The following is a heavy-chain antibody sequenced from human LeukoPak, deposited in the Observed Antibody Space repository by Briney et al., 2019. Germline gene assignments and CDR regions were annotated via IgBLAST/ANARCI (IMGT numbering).Heavy chain of an antibody. CDR1: GFTFSSYS. D-gene: IGHD2-21*02. CDR3: AREEAGDFNIFDY. V-gene: IGHV3-21*01. CDR2: ISSSSSYI. Sequence: GGSLRLSCAASGFTFSSYSMNWVRQAPGKGLEWVSSISSSSSYIYYADSVKGRFTISRDNAKNSLYLQMNSLRAEDTAVYYCAREEAGDFNIFDYWGQGTLVTVSS. J-gene: IGHJ4*02.